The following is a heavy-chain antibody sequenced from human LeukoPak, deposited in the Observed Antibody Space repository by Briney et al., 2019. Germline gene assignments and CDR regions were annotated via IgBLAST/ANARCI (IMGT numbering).Heavy chain of an antibody. CDR3: ARSYSGSYRDWFDP. D-gene: IGHD1-26*01. J-gene: IGHJ5*02. CDR2: IYYIGST. V-gene: IGHV4-59*01. CDR1: GGSISSYY. Sequence: SETLFLTCTVSGGSISSYYWSWIRQPPGKGLEWIGYIYYIGSTNYNPSLKSRVTMSVDTSKNQFSLKLSSVTAADTAVYYCARSYSGSYRDWFDPWGQGTLVTVSS.